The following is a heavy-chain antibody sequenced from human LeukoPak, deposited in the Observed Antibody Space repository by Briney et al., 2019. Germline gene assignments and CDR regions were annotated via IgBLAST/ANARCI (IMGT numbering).Heavy chain of an antibody. Sequence: PGGSLRLSCAASGFTFSSYWMSWVRQAPGKGLEWVANIKQDGSEKYYVDSVKGRFTISRDNAKNSLYLQMNSLRAEDTAVYYCARDQAKTQVWPRRDYYYRDVWGKGATVTISS. CDR3: ARDQAKTQVWPRRDYYYRDV. CDR2: IKQDGSEK. D-gene: IGHD5-18*01. J-gene: IGHJ6*03. V-gene: IGHV3-7*01. CDR1: GFTFSSYW.